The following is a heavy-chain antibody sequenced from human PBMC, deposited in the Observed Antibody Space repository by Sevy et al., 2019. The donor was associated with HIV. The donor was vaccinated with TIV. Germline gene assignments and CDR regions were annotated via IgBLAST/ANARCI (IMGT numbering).Heavy chain of an antibody. J-gene: IGHJ3*02. D-gene: IGHD3-10*01. CDR3: ARDGITMVLEPPVGAFDI. V-gene: IGHV4-59*01. Sequence: ASETLSLTCTVSGGSISSYYWSWIRQPPGKGLEWIGYIYYSGSTNYNPSLKSRVTISVDTSKNQFSLKLSSVTAADTAVYYCARDGITMVLEPPVGAFDIWGQGTMVTVSS. CDR1: GGSISSYY. CDR2: IYYSGST.